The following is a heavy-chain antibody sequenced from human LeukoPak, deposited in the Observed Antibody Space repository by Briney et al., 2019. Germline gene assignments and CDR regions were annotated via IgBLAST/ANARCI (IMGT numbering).Heavy chain of an antibody. J-gene: IGHJ4*02. CDR3: ARQRGIAAASFDY. V-gene: IGHV3-9*03. D-gene: IGHD6-13*01. CDR2: ISWNSGSI. Sequence: GRSLRLSCAASGFTFDDYAMHWVRQAPGKGLEWVSGISWNSGSIGYADSVKGRFTISRDNAKNSLYLQMNSLRAEDMALYYCARQRGIAAASFDYWGQGTLVTVSS. CDR1: GFTFDDYA.